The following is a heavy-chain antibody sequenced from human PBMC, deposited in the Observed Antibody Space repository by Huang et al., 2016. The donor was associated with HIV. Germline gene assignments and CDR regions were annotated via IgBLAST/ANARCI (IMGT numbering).Heavy chain of an antibody. CDR1: GFTFRDHP. Sequence: VQLVESGGGVVQPGRSLRLSCAVSGFTFRDHPMHWVRQAPGKGLEWVAVISFDGRNKFDADFVRGRFTISRDNSKNILYLQLNSLTPADTSIYYCARDTTTVAGLDFWGQGALVTVSS. CDR3: ARDTTTVAGLDF. V-gene: IGHV3-30*14. J-gene: IGHJ4*02. D-gene: IGHD6-19*01. CDR2: ISFDGRNK.